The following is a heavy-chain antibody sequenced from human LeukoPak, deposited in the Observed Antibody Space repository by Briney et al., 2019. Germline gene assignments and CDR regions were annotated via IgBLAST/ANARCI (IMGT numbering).Heavy chain of an antibody. Sequence: GGSLRLSCAASGFTFSSYGMPWVRQAPGKGLEWVAVISYDGSNKYYADSVKGRFTISRDNSKNTLYLQMNSLRAEDTAVYYCAKALIVVVINVAFDIWGQGTMVTVSS. CDR1: GFTFSSYG. V-gene: IGHV3-30*18. CDR3: AKALIVVVINVAFDI. CDR2: ISYDGSNK. J-gene: IGHJ3*02. D-gene: IGHD3-22*01.